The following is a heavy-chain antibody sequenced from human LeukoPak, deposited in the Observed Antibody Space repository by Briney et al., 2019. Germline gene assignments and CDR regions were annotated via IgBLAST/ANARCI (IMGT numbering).Heavy chain of an antibody. D-gene: IGHD4-11*01. CDR1: GGSISSYY. V-gene: IGHV4-59*12. J-gene: IGHJ5*02. CDR2: IYYSGST. Sequence: PSETLSLTCTVSGGSISSYYWSWIRQTPGKGLEWIGYIYYSGSTNFNPSLKSRVTISVDTSKNQFSLKLSSVTAADTAVYYCARVNVVTTFSWFDPWGQGTLVTVSS. CDR3: ARVNVVTTFSWFDP.